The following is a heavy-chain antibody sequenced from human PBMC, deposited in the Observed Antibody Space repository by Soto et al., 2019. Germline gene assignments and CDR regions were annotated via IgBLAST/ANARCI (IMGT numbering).Heavy chain of an antibody. CDR3: TRVGLTGFDS. CDR1: GFTFSSYA. D-gene: IGHD3-16*01. V-gene: IGHV3-23*01. J-gene: IGHJ4*02. Sequence: GGSLRLSCAASGFTFSSYAMCWVRHAPGEGLEWVSAITGSGGSTYYADSVEGRFTISRDDSKNTLYLQMNSLRAEDTAVYYCTRVGLTGFDSWGQGTLVTVSS. CDR2: ITGSGGST.